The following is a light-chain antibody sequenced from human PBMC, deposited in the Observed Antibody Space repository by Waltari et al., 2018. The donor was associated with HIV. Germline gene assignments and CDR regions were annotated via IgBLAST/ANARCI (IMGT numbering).Light chain of an antibody. CDR2: DGS. V-gene: IGLV2-11*01. CDR1: SSDVGGYHY. Sequence: QSALTQPRSVSGSPGQSVTISCTGTSSDVGGYHYVPWYQQHPGKAPKLMIYDGSKRPSGVPDRFSGSKSGNTASLTISGLQAEDEADYYCCSYAGSYGVVFGGGTKLTVL. J-gene: IGLJ2*01. CDR3: CSYAGSYGVV.